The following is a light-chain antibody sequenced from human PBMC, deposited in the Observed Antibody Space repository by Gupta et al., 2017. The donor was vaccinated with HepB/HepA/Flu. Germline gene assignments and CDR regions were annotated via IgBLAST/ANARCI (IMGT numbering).Light chain of an antibody. CDR2: DAD. Sequence: NFMLTQPPSVSESPGKTVTISCTGSGGSFASTYVQWYQQRPGSAPTTIIYDADKRPSGFPDRFSGSIDSSSNSASLTISGLKSEDEADYYCQSYDSSMWMFGGGTKLTVL. CDR1: GGSFASTY. J-gene: IGLJ3*02. CDR3: QSYDSSMWM. V-gene: IGLV6-57*02.